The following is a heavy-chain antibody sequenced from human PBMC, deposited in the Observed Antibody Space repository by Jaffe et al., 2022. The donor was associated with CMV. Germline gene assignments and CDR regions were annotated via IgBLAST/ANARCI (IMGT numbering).Heavy chain of an antibody. CDR3: ALSSGWYEEYFQH. CDR1: GFTFSSYW. J-gene: IGHJ1*01. V-gene: IGHV3-7*01. D-gene: IGHD6-19*01. Sequence: EVQLVESGGGLVQPGGSLRLSCAASGFTFSSYWMSWVRQAPGKGLEWVANIKQDGSEKYYVDSVKGRFTISRDNAKNSLYLQMNSLRAEDTAVYYCALSSGWYEEYFQHWGQGTLVTVSS. CDR2: IKQDGSEK.